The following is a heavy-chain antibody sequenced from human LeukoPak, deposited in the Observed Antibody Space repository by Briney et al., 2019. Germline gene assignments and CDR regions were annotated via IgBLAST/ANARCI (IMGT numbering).Heavy chain of an antibody. J-gene: IGHJ4*02. D-gene: IGHD3-10*01. V-gene: IGHV1-8*03. CDR3: ARGGSIYYGSGSYYDY. Sequence: GASVKVSCKASGYTFTSYDINWVRQATGQGLEWMGWMNPNSGNTGYAQKFQGRVTITRNTSISTAYMELSSLRSEDTAVYYCARGGSIYYGSGSYYDYWGQGTLVTVSS. CDR1: GYTFTSYD. CDR2: MNPNSGNT.